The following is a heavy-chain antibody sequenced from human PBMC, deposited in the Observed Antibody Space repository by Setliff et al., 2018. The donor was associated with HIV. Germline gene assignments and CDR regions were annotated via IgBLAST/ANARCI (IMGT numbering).Heavy chain of an antibody. J-gene: IGHJ6*02. CDR2: IWCDGSNK. Sequence: PGGSLRLSCAASGFTFSSYGMHWVRQAPGKGLEWVAVIWCDGSNKYYADPVKGRFTISRDNSKNTLYLQMNSLRAEDTGVYYSVRDITTCWDVWGQGTTVTVSS. V-gene: IGHV3-33*01. CDR1: GFTFSSYG. CDR3: VRDITTCWDV. D-gene: IGHD4-4*01.